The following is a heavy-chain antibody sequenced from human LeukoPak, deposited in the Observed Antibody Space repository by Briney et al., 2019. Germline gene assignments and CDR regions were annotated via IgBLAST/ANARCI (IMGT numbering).Heavy chain of an antibody. J-gene: IGHJ4*02. CDR2: AHSCGST. V-gene: IGHV4-39*07. CDR1: RGSISTSNHY. D-gene: IGHD3-22*01. CDR3: ARGLDDSSGYYYDY. Sequence: SETLSLTCTVSRGSISTSNHYWGWIRQPPGKGLEWIGSAHSCGSTFYNPSLKSRVTISVDRTNNQLSLKLSSVTAADTALYYCARGLDDSSGYYYDYWGQGTLVTVSS.